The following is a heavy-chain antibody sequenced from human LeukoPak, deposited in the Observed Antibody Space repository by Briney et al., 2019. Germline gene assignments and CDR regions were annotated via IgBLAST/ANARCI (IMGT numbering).Heavy chain of an antibody. CDR1: GFTFSSCA. D-gene: IGHD5-18*01. CDR3: ARDDVLRIHERGYYYGMDV. CDR2: ISGSGGST. V-gene: IGHV3-23*01. Sequence: GGSLRLSCAASGFTFSSCAMSWVRQAPGKGLEWVSAISGSGGSTYYADSVKGRFTISRDNSKNTLYLQMNSLRAEDTAVYYCARDDVLRIHERGYYYGMDVWGQGTTVTVPS. J-gene: IGHJ6*02.